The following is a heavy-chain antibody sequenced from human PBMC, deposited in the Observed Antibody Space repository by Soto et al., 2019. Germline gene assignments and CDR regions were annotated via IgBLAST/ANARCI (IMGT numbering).Heavy chain of an antibody. CDR1: GFTFGNYW. J-gene: IGHJ5*02. CDR2: INTDGSRT. Sequence: GRSLRLSCAASGFTFGNYWMHWVRQAPGKGLMWVSRINTDGSRTTYADSVKGRFAISRDNAKNTVYLQMNSLRAEDTAVYYCARVKSGSYDWFDPWGQGTLVTVSS. CDR3: ARVKSGSYDWFDP. D-gene: IGHD3-10*01. V-gene: IGHV3-74*01.